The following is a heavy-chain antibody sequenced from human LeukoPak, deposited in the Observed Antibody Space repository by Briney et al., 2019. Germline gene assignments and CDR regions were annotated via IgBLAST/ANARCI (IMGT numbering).Heavy chain of an antibody. V-gene: IGHV1-8*01. J-gene: IGHJ4*02. CDR2: MTPNSGNT. CDR3: ARETNIGYPGE. CDR1: GYTFTSYD. D-gene: IGHD2/OR15-2a*01. Sequence: AASVKVSCKSSGYTFTSYDINWVRQATGQGLEWMGWMTPNSGNTGYAQKFQGRVTMTRDTSISTAYMELSSLTSADTAVYYCARETNIGYPGEWGQGTLVTVSS.